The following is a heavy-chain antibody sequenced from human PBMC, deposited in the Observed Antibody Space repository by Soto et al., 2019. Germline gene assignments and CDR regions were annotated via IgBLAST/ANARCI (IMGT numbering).Heavy chain of an antibody. CDR1: GFTFSDYY. Sequence: QVQLVESGGGLVKPGGSLRLSCAASGFTFSDYYMSWIRQAPGKGLEWVSYISSSGSTIYYADSVKGRFTISRDNAKNSLYLQMNSLRAEDTAVYYCARAPGYCSSTSCYVFHYFDYWGQGTLVTVSS. J-gene: IGHJ4*02. D-gene: IGHD2-2*01. V-gene: IGHV3-11*01. CDR3: ARAPGYCSSTSCYVFHYFDY. CDR2: ISSSGSTI.